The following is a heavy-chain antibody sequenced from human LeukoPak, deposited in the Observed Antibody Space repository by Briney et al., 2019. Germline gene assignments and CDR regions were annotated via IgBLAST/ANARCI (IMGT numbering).Heavy chain of an antibody. CDR2: IYHSGST. J-gene: IGHJ4*02. D-gene: IGHD1-1*01. Sequence: KPSETLSLTCAVSGYSISSGYHWGWLRQPPGKGVEWIGSIYHSGSTYYNPSLKSRVTISLVTSKNQFSLKLSTVTAADTAVYYCARHSKEQLGEIYFDYWGQGTLVTVSS. CDR3: ARHSKEQLGEIYFDY. CDR1: GYSISSGYH. V-gene: IGHV4-38-2*01.